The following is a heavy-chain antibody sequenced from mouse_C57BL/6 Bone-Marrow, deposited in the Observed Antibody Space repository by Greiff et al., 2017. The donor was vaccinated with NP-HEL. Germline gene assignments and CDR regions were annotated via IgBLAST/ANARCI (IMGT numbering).Heavy chain of an antibody. J-gene: IGHJ3*01. CDR3: ARDASQSGAWFAY. Sequence: EVKLVESGGGLVQSGRSLRLSCATSGFTFSDFYMEWVRQAPGKGLEWIAASRNKANDYTTEYSASVKGRFIVSRDTSQSILYLQMNALRAEDTAIYYCARDASQSGAWFAYWGQGTLVTVSA. CDR1: GFTFSDFY. V-gene: IGHV7-1*01. CDR2: SRNKANDYTT.